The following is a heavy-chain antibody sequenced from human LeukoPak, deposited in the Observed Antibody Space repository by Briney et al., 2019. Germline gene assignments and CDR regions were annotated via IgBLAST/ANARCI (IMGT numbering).Heavy chain of an antibody. V-gene: IGHV1-18*01. J-gene: IGHJ5*02. CDR3: ARRRAVAGVNWFAP. Sequence: ASVKVSCKASGYTFISYGISWVRQAPGQGLEWMGWISSHNGYTKYAQKFQGRVTMTTDTSMSTAYIELGSLRSDDTAVYYCARRRAVAGVNWFAPWGQGTLVTVSS. CDR2: ISSHNGYT. D-gene: IGHD6-19*01. CDR1: GYTFISYG.